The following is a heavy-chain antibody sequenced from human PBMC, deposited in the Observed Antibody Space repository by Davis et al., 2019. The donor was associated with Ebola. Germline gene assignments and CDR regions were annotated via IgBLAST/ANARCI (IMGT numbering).Heavy chain of an antibody. J-gene: IGHJ4*02. V-gene: IGHV3-30-3*01. CDR1: GYTFTSYA. D-gene: IGHD3-16*01. CDR3: ARVGGY. Sequence: SCKASGYTFTSYAMYWVRQAPGKGLEWVAVISYDGSKKHYADSVKGRFTISRDNSKNTLYLQMNSLRAVDTALYYCARVGGYWGQGTLVTVSP. CDR2: ISYDGSKK.